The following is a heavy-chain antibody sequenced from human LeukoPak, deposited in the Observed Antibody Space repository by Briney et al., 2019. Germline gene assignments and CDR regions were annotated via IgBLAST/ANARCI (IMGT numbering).Heavy chain of an antibody. CDR3: ARRGLRFLESVKYSWFDP. V-gene: IGHV4-34*01. CDR1: GGSFSGYY. J-gene: IGHJ5*02. Sequence: SETLSLTCAVYGGSFSGYYWTWIRQPPGKGLEWIGEINHSGSTNYNPSLKSRVTISVGTSKSQFSLKLSSVTTADTAIYFCARRGLRFLESVKYSWFDPWGQGTLVTVSS. D-gene: IGHD3-3*01. CDR2: INHSGST.